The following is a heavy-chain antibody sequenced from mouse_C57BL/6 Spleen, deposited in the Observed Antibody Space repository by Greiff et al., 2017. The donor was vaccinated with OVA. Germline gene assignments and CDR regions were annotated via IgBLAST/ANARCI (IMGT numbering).Heavy chain of an antibody. J-gene: IGHJ4*01. CDR1: GYTFTGYW. V-gene: IGHV1-9*01. CDR3: ARGGEDYGGGYYAMDY. CDR2: ILPGSGST. D-gene: IGHD2-4*01. Sequence: VKLLESGAELMKPGASVKLSCKATGYTFTGYWIEWVKQRPGHGLEWIGEILPGSGSTNYNEKFKGKATFTADTSSNPAYMQLSSLTTEDSAIYYCARGGEDYGGGYYAMDYWGQGTSVTVSS.